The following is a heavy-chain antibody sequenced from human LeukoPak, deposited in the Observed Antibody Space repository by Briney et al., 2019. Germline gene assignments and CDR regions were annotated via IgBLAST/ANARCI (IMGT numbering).Heavy chain of an antibody. CDR1: GDSISSGDYY. D-gene: IGHD1-26*01. CDR3: ARGKGRGSHIDY. CDR2: IYHSGST. V-gene: IGHV4-61*02. Sequence: SQTLSLTCTVSGDSISSGDYYWSWIRQPAGKGLEWIGSIYHSGSTYYNPSLKSRVTISVDTSKNQFSLRLRSVTAADTAVYYCARGKGRGSHIDYWGQGTLVTVSS. J-gene: IGHJ4*02.